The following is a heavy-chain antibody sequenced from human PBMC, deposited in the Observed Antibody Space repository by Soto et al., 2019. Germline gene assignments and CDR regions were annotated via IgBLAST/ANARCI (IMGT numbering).Heavy chain of an antibody. CDR2: ISSSSSYI. D-gene: IGHD6-13*01. V-gene: IGHV3-21*01. CDR3: ASSPPLLKVEQQLVDY. CDR1: GFTFSSDS. Sequence: GGSLRLSCAASGFTFSSDSMNWVRQAPGKGLEWVSSISSSSSYIYYADSVKVRFTISIDNAKNSMYLQMNSLRAEDTAVYYCASSPPLLKVEQQLVDYWGHGTLVTVSS. J-gene: IGHJ4*01.